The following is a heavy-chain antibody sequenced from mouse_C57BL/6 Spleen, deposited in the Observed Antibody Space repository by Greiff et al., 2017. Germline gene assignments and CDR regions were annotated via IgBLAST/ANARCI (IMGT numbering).Heavy chain of an antibody. D-gene: IGHD1-2*01. CDR1: GFTFSDYG. CDR3: AGPYGVPAWFAC. V-gene: IGHV5-17*01. J-gene: IGHJ3*01. Sequence: EVHLVESGGGLVKPGGSLKLSCAASGFTFSDYGMHWVRQAPEKGLEWVAYISSGSSTIYYADTVKGRFTISRDNAKNTLFLQMTSLRSEDTAMYYCAGPYGVPAWFACWGQGTLVTVSA. CDR2: ISSGSSTI.